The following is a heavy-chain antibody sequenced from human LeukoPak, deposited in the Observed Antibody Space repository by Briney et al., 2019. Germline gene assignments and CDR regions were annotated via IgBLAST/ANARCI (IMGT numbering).Heavy chain of an antibody. CDR3: ARHYYGDYVFDY. CDR2: ITSSNYI. J-gene: IGHJ4*02. D-gene: IGHD4-17*01. V-gene: IGHV3-21*01. CDR1: GFTFSTYT. Sequence: PGGSLRLSCAASGFTFSTYTMNWVRQTPGKGLEWVSSITSSNYIDYADSMKGRFTISRDNAKNSLYLQMNSLTAEDTAVYYCARHYYGDYVFDYWGQGTLVTVSS.